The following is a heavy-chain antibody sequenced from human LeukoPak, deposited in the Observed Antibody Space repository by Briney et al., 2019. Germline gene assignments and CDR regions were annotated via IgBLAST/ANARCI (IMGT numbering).Heavy chain of an antibody. CDR3: ARDVRTVPYYYYGMDV. D-gene: IGHD4-17*01. CDR1: GGSFSGYY. J-gene: IGHJ6*02. CDR2: IKHSGST. Sequence: SETLSLTCAVYGGSFSGYYWSWIRQPPGKGLEWIGEIKHSGSTNYIPSLKSRVTISVDTSKNQFSLKLSSVTAADTAVYYCARDVRTVPYYYYGMDVWGQGTTVTVSS. V-gene: IGHV4-34*01.